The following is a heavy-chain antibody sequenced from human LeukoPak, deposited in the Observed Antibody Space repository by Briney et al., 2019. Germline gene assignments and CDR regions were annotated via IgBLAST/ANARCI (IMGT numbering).Heavy chain of an antibody. CDR3: AKGNGDLLDY. Sequence: GGSLRLSCAVSGFTFSNHPMTWVRQAPGKGLEWVAGVSGNGLSKYYADSMKGRFTVSRDNAKNTVYLQMNSLRADDTAVYYCAKGNGDLLDYWGQGTLVTVSS. V-gene: IGHV3-23*01. CDR1: GFTFSNHP. D-gene: IGHD3-10*01. J-gene: IGHJ4*02. CDR2: VSGNGLSK.